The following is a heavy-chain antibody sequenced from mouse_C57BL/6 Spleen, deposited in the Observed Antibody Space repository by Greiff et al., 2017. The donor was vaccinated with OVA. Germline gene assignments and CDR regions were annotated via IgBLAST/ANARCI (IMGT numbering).Heavy chain of an antibody. V-gene: IGHV1-7*01. J-gene: IGHJ1*03. D-gene: IGHD1-1*01. CDR2: INPSSGST. Sequence: VQLQQSGAELAKPGASVKLSCKASGYTFTSYWMHWVKQRPGQGLEWIGYINPSSGSTKYNQKFKDKATLTADKSSSTAYMQLSSLTYEDSAVYYCARPTITTVGYFDVWGTGTTVTVSS. CDR1: GYTFTSYW. CDR3: ARPTITTVGYFDV.